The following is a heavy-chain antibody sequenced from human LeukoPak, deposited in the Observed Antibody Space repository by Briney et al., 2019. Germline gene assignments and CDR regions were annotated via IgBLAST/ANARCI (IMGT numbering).Heavy chain of an antibody. V-gene: IGHV3-23*01. J-gene: IGHJ4*02. CDR3: AKVRVSGYDKGYFDY. CDR2: ISGSGGRT. D-gene: IGHD3-3*01. CDR1: GFTFSSYA. Sequence: PGGSLRLSCAASGFTFSSYAMNWVRQAPGKGLEWVSVISGSGGRTYYADSVKGRFTISRDNSKNTLYLQMNSLRAEDTAEYYCAKVRVSGYDKGYFDYWGQGTLVTVSS.